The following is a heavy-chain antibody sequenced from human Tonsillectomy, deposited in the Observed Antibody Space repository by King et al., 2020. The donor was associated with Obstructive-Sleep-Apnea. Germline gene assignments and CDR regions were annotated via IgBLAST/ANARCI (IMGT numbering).Heavy chain of an antibody. CDR2: IYYSGST. V-gene: IGHV4-59*08. CDR3: ARHERDDSSGYYYLYYFDY. J-gene: IGHJ4*02. CDR1: GVSISSYY. Sequence: VQLQESGPGLVKPSETLSLTCTVSGVSISSYYWSWIRQPPGKGLEWIGYIYYSGSTNYNPSLKSRVTISVDTSKNQFSLKLSSVTAADTAVYYCARHERDDSSGYYYLYYFDYWGQGTLVTVSS. D-gene: IGHD3-22*01.